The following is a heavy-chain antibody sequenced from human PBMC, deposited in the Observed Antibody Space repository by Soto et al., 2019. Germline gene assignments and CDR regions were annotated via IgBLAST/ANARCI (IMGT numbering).Heavy chain of an antibody. Sequence: NPSETLSLTCTVSGGSISSGGYYWSWIRQHPGKGLEWIGYIYYSGSTYYNPSLKSRVTISVDTSKNQFSLKLSSVTAADTAVYYCARDQMTFSGRGLNWFDPWGQGTLVTVSS. J-gene: IGHJ5*02. CDR2: IYYSGST. CDR1: GGSISSGGYY. D-gene: IGHD6-25*01. V-gene: IGHV4-31*03. CDR3: ARDQMTFSGRGLNWFDP.